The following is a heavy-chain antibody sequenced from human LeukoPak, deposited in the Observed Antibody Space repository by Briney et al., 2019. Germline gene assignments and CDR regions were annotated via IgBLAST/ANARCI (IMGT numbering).Heavy chain of an antibody. CDR2: ISNSGSLK. CDR1: GFTSSDHY. CDR3: ARNEGSI. D-gene: IGHD1-26*01. V-gene: IGHV3-11*01. Sequence: GGSLRLTGAASGFTSSDHYMSWFRQAPGKGLEWVSYISNSGSLKYYADSVKGRFTISRDNAKNSLYLQMDSLRAEETAVYYCARNEGSIWGQGTLVTVSS. J-gene: IGHJ4*02.